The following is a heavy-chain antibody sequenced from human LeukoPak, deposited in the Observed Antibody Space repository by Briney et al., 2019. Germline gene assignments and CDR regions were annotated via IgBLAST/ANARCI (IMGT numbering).Heavy chain of an antibody. D-gene: IGHD4-17*01. CDR3: AIYGDYTSDY. V-gene: IGHV4-34*01. CDR2: INHGGST. CDR1: GGSFSGYY. J-gene: IGHJ4*02. Sequence: SETLSLTCAVYGGSFSGYYRSWIRQPPGKGLEWIGNINHGGSTSYNPSLKSRVAFSVDTSKNQFSLNLSSVTAADTAVYYCAIYGDYTSDYWGQGTLVTVSS.